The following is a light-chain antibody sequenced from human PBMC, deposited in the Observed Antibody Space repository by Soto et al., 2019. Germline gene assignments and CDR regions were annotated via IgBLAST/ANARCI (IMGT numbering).Light chain of an antibody. V-gene: IGKV1D-16*01. CDR2: RVS. CDR1: QDVNDR. Sequence: HKVHSKTSLAPRVGNKCSSTCRASQDVNDRLGWFQQKPEKARKSLIYRVSNLQSGVPSRFIGSGFGTAFTLTITIPQPEDFATYYCAHRADYPLSFGRGTKVDV. CDR3: AHRADYPLS. J-gene: IGKJ3*01.